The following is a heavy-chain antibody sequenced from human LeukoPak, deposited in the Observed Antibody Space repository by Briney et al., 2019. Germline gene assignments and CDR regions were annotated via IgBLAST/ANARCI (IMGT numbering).Heavy chain of an antibody. D-gene: IGHD2-21*02. CDR2: IYTSGST. CDR1: GGSISSGSYY. V-gene: IGHV4-61*02. CDR3: AREEGGGDWEYSFDY. J-gene: IGHJ4*02. Sequence: SETLSLTCTVSGGSISSGSYYWSWIRQPAGKGLEWIGRIYTSGSTNYNPSLKSRVTISVDTSKNQFSLKLSSVTAADTAVYYCAREEGGGDWEYSFDYWGQGTLVTVSS.